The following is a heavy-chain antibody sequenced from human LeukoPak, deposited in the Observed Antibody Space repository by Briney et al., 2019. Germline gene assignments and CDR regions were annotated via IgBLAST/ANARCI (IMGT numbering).Heavy chain of an antibody. CDR1: GYTFTSYH. CDR3: ARVGYCSSTSCPGFGY. Sequence: GASVKVSCKASGYTFTSYHMHWVRQAPGQGLEWMGIINPSGGSTSYAQKFQGRVTMTRAMSTSTVYIELSSLRSEDTAVYYCARVGYCSSTSCPGFGYWGQGTLVTVSS. D-gene: IGHD2-2*01. J-gene: IGHJ4*02. CDR2: INPSGGST. V-gene: IGHV1-46*01.